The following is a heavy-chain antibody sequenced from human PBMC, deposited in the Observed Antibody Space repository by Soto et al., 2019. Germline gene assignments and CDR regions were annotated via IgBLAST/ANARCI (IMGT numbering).Heavy chain of an antibody. CDR1: GFTFSNAW. D-gene: IGHD3-3*01. CDR2: IKSKTDGGTT. CDR3: TSCTYDFWSGYYPGYYYYYMDV. V-gene: IGHV3-15*01. J-gene: IGHJ6*03. Sequence: GGSLRLSCAASGFTFSNAWMSWVRQAPGKGLEWVGRIKSKTDGGTTDYAAPVKGRFTISRDDSKNTLYLQMNSLKTEDTAVYYCTSCTYDFWSGYYPGYYYYYMDVWGKGTTVTVSS.